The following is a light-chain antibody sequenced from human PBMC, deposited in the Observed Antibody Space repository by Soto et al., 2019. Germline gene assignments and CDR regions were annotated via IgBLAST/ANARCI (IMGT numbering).Light chain of an antibody. J-gene: IGKJ5*01. Sequence: IVMTQSPATLSVSPWERATLSCRASQTVSSNLAWYQQKPGQAPRLLIYGASTRATGIPGRFSGSGSETEFTLTISSLQSEDFAIYYCQQYHNWPPITFGQGTRLEIK. CDR2: GAS. V-gene: IGKV3-15*01. CDR1: QTVSSN. CDR3: QQYHNWPPIT.